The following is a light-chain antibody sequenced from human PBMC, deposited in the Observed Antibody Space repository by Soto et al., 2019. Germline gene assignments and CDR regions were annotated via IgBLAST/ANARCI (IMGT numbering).Light chain of an antibody. J-gene: IGKJ1*01. V-gene: IGKV2-30*02. CDR3: LQGTHWPWT. Sequence: DVVMTQSPLSLPVTLGQPASISCTSSQSLIHSDGSTYLSWFQQRPGQSPRRLIYEVSDRDSGVPERFSGSGSGTDFTLKISGVEAEDVGVYYCLQGTHWPWTFGQGTEVEIK. CDR1: QSLIHSDGSTY. CDR2: EVS.